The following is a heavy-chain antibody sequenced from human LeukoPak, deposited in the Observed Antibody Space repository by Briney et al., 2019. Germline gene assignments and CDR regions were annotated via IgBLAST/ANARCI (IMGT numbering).Heavy chain of an antibody. D-gene: IGHD2-2*01. J-gene: IGHJ4*02. Sequence: GASVKVSCKASGYTFTSYYMHWVRQAPGQGLEWMGIINPSGGSTSYAQTFQGRVTMTRDTTTSTLYMEPISLRSEDTAVYDCARGICSSTSCYDYFDYWGQGTLVTVSS. CDR3: ARGICSSTSCYDYFDY. V-gene: IGHV1-46*01. CDR2: INPSGGST. CDR1: GYTFTSYY.